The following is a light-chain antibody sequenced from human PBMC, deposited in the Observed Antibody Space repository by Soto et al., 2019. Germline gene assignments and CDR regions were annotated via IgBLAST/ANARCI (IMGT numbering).Light chain of an antibody. CDR3: QQRSNWPLT. Sequence: EIVLTQSPATLSLSPGERATLSCRASQSVSSYLAWYQQKPGQAPRLLIYDASNRATGILARFSGSGSGTDFTLTISSLEPEDFAVYYCQQRSNWPLTSGGGTKVEIK. CDR2: DAS. CDR1: QSVSSY. J-gene: IGKJ4*01. V-gene: IGKV3-11*01.